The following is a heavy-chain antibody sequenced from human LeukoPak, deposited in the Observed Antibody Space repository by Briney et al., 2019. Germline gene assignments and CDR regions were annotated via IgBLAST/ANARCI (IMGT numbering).Heavy chain of an antibody. Sequence: GGSLRLSCAASGLTFADYTMHWVRQAPGKGLEWVSLISRNGVATKYADSVRGRFTISRDNSKNSLYLQMNSLRAEDTAVYYCAKDWVVPAAMPGWGQGTLVTVSS. J-gene: IGHJ4*02. CDR1: GLTFADYT. D-gene: IGHD2-2*01. V-gene: IGHV3-43*01. CDR2: ISRNGVAT. CDR3: AKDWVVPAAMPG.